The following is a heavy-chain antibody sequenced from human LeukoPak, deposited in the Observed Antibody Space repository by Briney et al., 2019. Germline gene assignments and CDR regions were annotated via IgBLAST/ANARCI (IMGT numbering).Heavy chain of an antibody. CDR3: AKLTPYCGGDCYPEVFDY. Sequence: PGGSLRLSCAASGFTFSSYGMSWVRQAPGKGLEWVSAISGSGGSTYYADSVKGRFTISRDNSKNTLYLQMNSLRAEDTAVYYCAKLTPYCGGDCYPEVFDYWGQGTLVTVSS. D-gene: IGHD2-21*02. J-gene: IGHJ4*02. CDR1: GFTFSSYG. CDR2: ISGSGGST. V-gene: IGHV3-23*01.